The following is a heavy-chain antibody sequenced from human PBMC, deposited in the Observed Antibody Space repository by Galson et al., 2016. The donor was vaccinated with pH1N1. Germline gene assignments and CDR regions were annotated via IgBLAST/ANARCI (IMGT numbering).Heavy chain of an antibody. V-gene: IGHV3-7*01. CDR1: GFTFNNYW. D-gene: IGHD3-10*01. CDR3: AMFAGTSPG. CDR2: INQDGSQK. J-gene: IGHJ4*02. Sequence: SLRLSCAASGFTFNNYWVIWVRQAPGRGLEWVANINQDGSQKYYVDSVKGRFTISRDNAKNSLYLQMNSLRVEDTGLYYCAMFAGTSPGWGQGTLVTVSS.